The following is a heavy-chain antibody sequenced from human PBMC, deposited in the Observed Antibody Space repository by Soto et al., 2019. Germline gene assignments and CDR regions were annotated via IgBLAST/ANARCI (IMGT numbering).Heavy chain of an antibody. CDR3: ARVPRFSSTRAGYYYYYMDV. CDR2: IYYSGST. V-gene: IGHV4-59*01. Sequence: SETLSLTCTVSGGSISSYYWSWIRQPPGKGLEWIGYIYYSGSTNYNPSLKSRVTISVDTSKNHFSLKLSSVTAADTAVYYCARVPRFSSTRAGYYYYYMDVWGNGTPVTVSS. D-gene: IGHD2-2*01. CDR1: GGSISSYY. J-gene: IGHJ6*03.